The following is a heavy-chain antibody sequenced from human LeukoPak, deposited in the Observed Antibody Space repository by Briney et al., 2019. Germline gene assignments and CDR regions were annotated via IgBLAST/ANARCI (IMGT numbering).Heavy chain of an antibody. D-gene: IGHD3-10*01. CDR3: ARRYYGSGSYSYYGMDV. J-gene: IGHJ6*02. Sequence: ASVKVSCKASGGTFSSYAISWVRQAPGQGLEGMGRIIPILGIANYAQKFQGRVTITAGKSTSTAYMELSSLRSEDTAVYYCARRYYGSGSYSYYGMDVWGQGTTVTVSS. CDR1: GGTFSSYA. CDR2: IIPILGIA. V-gene: IGHV1-69*04.